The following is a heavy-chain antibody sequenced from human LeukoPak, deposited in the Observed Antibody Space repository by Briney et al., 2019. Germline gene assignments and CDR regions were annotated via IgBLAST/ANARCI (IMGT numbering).Heavy chain of an antibody. J-gene: IGHJ5*02. D-gene: IGHD3-3*01. CDR2: INPNSGGT. Sequence: ASVKVSCKASGYTFTGYYMHWVRQAPGQGLEWMGWINPNSGGTNYAQKFQGRVTMTRDTSISTAYMELSRLRSDDTAVYYCARDREPYDFWSGYWNWLDPWGQGTLVTVSS. V-gene: IGHV1-2*02. CDR1: GYTFTGYY. CDR3: ARDREPYDFWSGYWNWLDP.